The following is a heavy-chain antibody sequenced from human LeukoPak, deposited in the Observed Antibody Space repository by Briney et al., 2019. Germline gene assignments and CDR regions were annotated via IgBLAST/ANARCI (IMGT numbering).Heavy chain of an antibody. Sequence: GGSLRLSCAASGFTFSSYSMNWVRQAPGKGLEWVSSISSSSSYIYYADSVKGRFTISRDNAKNSLYLQMNSLRAEDTAVYYCAREGCSGTSCYRYGMDVWGQGTTVTVSS. D-gene: IGHD2-2*01. J-gene: IGHJ6*02. CDR1: GFTFSSYS. CDR3: AREGCSGTSCYRYGMDV. V-gene: IGHV3-21*01. CDR2: ISSSSSYI.